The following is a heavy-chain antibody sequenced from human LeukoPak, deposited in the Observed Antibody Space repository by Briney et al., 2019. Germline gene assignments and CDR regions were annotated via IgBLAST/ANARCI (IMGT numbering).Heavy chain of an antibody. J-gene: IGHJ4*02. CDR3: AKDGSWIQLWLPNY. Sequence: PGGSLGLSCAASGFTFSSYAMSWVRQAPGKGLEWVSAISGSGGSTYYADSVKGRFTISRDNSKNTLYLQMNSLRAEDTAVYYCAKDGSWIQLWLPNYWGQGTLVTVSS. D-gene: IGHD5-18*01. CDR1: GFTFSSYA. V-gene: IGHV3-23*01. CDR2: ISGSGGST.